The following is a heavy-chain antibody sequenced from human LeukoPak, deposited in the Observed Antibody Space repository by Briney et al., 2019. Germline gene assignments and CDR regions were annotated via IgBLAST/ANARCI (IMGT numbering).Heavy chain of an antibody. CDR2: ISDSGGST. D-gene: IGHD5-24*01. V-gene: IGHV3-23*01. CDR3: AKDVYNKAFDY. J-gene: IGHJ4*02. Sequence: PGGSLRLSCAASGFTFISYAMSWGRQAPGKGLEWVSAISDSGGSTYYVESVKGRFTISRDGSKNTLYLQMNSLRAEDTAIYYCAKDVYNKAFDYWGQGTLVTVSS. CDR1: GFTFISYA.